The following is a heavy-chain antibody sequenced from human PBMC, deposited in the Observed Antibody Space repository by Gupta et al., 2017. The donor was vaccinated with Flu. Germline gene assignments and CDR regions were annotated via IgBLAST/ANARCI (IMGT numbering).Heavy chain of an antibody. CDR1: CGSFLGYY. D-gene: IGHD2-2*01. CDR3: ARGAKGGGVPARLKNWFDP. V-gene: IGHV4-34*01. Sequence: QVQLQQCGAGLLQPSETLSLTCAVYCGSFLGYYWRWIRQPPGKGLEWIGEINHSGSTNYNPSLKSRVTISVDTSKNQFSLKLSSVTAADTAVYYCARGAKGGGVPARLKNWFDPWGQGTLVTVSS. CDR2: INHSGST. J-gene: IGHJ5*02.